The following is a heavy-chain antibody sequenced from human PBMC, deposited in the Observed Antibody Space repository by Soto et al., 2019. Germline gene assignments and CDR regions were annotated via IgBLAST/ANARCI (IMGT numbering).Heavy chain of an antibody. D-gene: IGHD3-3*01. Sequence: SETLSLTCAVYGGSFSGYYWSWIRQPPGKGLEWIGEINHSGSTNYNPSLKSRVTISVDTSKNQFSLKLSSVTAADTAVYYCARIPIDFWSGYYRVDYFDYWGQGTLVTAPQ. CDR2: INHSGST. CDR1: GGSFSGYY. V-gene: IGHV4-34*01. CDR3: ARIPIDFWSGYYRVDYFDY. J-gene: IGHJ4*02.